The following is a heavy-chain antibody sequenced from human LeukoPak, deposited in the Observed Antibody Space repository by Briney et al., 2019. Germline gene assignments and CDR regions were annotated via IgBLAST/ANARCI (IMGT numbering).Heavy chain of an antibody. Sequence: GGSLRLSCAASEFTFSGYWMNWVSHAPGKGPECVANINQEGSEKHYVDFVKGRFTISRDNAKNSLFLQMNILIFEDTAVFYCASDGFAGAADYWGQGTLVTVSS. CDR3: ASDGFAGAADY. CDR1: EFTFSGYW. D-gene: IGHD6-13*01. V-gene: IGHV3-7*01. CDR2: INQEGSEK. J-gene: IGHJ4*02.